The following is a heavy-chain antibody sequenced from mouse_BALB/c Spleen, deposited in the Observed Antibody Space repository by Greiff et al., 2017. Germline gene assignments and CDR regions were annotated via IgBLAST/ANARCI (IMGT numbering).Heavy chain of an antibody. D-gene: IGHD2-1*01. CDR1: GFNIKDYY. CDR2: IDPENGDT. CDR3: NRLWYYYAMDY. J-gene: IGHJ4*01. V-gene: IGHV14-4*02. Sequence: EVQLQQSGAELVRSGASVKLSCTASGFNIKDYYMHWVKQRPEQGLEWIGWIDPENGDTEYAPKFQGKATMTADTSSNTAYLQLSSLTSEDTAVYYCNRLWYYYAMDYWGQGTSVTVSS.